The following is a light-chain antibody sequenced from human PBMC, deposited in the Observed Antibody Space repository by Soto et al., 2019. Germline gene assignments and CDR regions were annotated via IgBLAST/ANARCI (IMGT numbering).Light chain of an antibody. J-gene: IGLJ1*01. Sequence: SYELTQPPSVSVSPGQTASITCSGDELGDKYVCWYQQKPGQSPVLVIYEDNKRPSGIPERFSGSNSGNTATLTISGTPTMDEADYYCQAWDSSTARFGTGTKVTVL. CDR3: QAWDSSTAR. V-gene: IGLV3-1*01. CDR1: ELGDKY. CDR2: EDN.